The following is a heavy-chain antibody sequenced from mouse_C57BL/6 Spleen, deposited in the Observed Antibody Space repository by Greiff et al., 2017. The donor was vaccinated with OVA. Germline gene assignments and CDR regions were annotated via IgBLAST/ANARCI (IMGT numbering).Heavy chain of an antibody. Sequence: QVQLQQPGAELVMPGASVKLSCKASGYTFTSYWMHWVKQRPGQGLEWIGEIDPSDSYTNYNQKFKGKSTLTVDKSSSTAYMQLSSLTSEDSAVYYCARYPLNDGFIDYWGQGTTLTVSS. CDR1: GYTFTSYW. CDR3: ARYPLNDGFIDY. D-gene: IGHD2-3*01. V-gene: IGHV1-69*01. J-gene: IGHJ2*01. CDR2: IDPSDSYT.